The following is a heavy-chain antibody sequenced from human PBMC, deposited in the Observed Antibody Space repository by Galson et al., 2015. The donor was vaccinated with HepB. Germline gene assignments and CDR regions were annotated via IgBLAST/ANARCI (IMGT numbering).Heavy chain of an antibody. Sequence: SLRLSCAASGFTFSDYYMTWIRQAPGKGLELVSYVSSSAVTKFYAASVRGRFTISRDNAKKSLFLQMSRLRAEDTAVYYCARKGPQYCDTTTCYHFDAFDVWGHGTMVTVSS. CDR3: ARKGPQYCDTTTCYHFDAFDV. CDR1: GFTFSDYY. V-gene: IGHV3-11*01. D-gene: IGHD3-9*01. CDR2: VSSSAVTK. J-gene: IGHJ3*01.